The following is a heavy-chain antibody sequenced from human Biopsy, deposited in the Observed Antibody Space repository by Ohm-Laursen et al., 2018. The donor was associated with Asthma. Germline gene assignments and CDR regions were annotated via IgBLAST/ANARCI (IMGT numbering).Heavy chain of an antibody. CDR2: IHHSGTS. V-gene: IGHV4-31*02. CDR3: ARIPRRSGSYFVDY. J-gene: IGHJ4*02. Sequence: SQTLSLTCSLSSGSGGYMRSGNYYWGWIRQSPGKGLEWIGYIHHSGTSYFNPSLKSRVSFSRDTSKNQFSLRLSSVTAADTAMYYCARIPRRSGSYFVDYWGQGTLVTVSS. D-gene: IGHD3-22*01. CDR1: SGSGGYMRSGNYY.